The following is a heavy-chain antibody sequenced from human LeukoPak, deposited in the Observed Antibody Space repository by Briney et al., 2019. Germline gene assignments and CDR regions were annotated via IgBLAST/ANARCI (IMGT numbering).Heavy chain of an antibody. J-gene: IGHJ6*02. CDR1: GFIFSSYW. V-gene: IGHV3-7*04. Sequence: GGSLRLSCAASGFIFSSYWMTWVRQAPGKGREWVANIKQDGSEKYYVDSVKGRFTISRDNAKNSLYLQMNSLRAEDTAVYYCARGMPAHNMYSYGMGVWGQGTTVAVSS. CDR3: ARGMPAHNMYSYGMGV. D-gene: IGHD2-2*01. CDR2: IKQDGSEK.